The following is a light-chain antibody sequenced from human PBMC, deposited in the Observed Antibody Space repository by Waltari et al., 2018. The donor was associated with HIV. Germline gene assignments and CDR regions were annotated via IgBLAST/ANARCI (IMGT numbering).Light chain of an antibody. Sequence: SYELTQPPSVSVSPGLTASITCSGDKLGDNYACWYQQKPGQSPVLVIYQDSKRPSGIPERFSGSNSGNTATLTISGTQAMDEADYYCQAWDSSTAVFGGGTKLTVL. J-gene: IGLJ2*01. CDR2: QDS. CDR1: KLGDNY. CDR3: QAWDSSTAV. V-gene: IGLV3-1*01.